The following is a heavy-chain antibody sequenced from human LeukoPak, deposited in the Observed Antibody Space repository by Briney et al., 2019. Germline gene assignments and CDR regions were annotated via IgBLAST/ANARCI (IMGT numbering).Heavy chain of an antibody. CDR3: AKGRDRNGNYFADDY. V-gene: IGHV4-4*07. Sequence: PSETLSLTCAVSGGSISSCFWSWLRQPAGKGLGWIGRVCTSGKTSYNPALKSRVTMSVDTSTNQFSLRLSSVTAADTAVYYCAKGRDRNGNYFADDYWGQGTLVTVSS. J-gene: IGHJ4*02. CDR2: VCTSGKT. CDR1: GGSISSCF. D-gene: IGHD4-17*01.